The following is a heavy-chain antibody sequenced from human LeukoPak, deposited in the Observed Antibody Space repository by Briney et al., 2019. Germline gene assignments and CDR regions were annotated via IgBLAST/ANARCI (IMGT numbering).Heavy chain of an antibody. CDR3: ARDKGNAFDI. CDR1: GYTSTGYY. Sequence: ASVKVSCKASGYTSTGYYMHWVRQAPGQGLEWMGWVNPNSGGTNYAQKFQGWVTMTRDTSISTAYMELSRLRSDDTAVYYCARDKGNAFDIWGQGTMVTVSS. J-gene: IGHJ3*02. CDR2: VNPNSGGT. V-gene: IGHV1-2*04. D-gene: IGHD3-10*01.